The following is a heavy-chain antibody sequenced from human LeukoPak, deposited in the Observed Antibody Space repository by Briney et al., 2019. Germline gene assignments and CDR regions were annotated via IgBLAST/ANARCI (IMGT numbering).Heavy chain of an antibody. CDR2: VDPSGST. V-gene: IGHV4-38-2*01. J-gene: IGHJ4*02. D-gene: IGHD4-17*01. CDR3: ATVGASHYGDWYFAY. Sequence: ETLSLTCAVSGYSISSDYYWGWVRQPPGKGLEWIGNVDPSGSTYYNPSLKSRATISLDTSKKQFSLKLTSVTAADTAVYYCATVGASHYGDWYFAYWGQGTLVTVSS. CDR1: GYSISSDYY.